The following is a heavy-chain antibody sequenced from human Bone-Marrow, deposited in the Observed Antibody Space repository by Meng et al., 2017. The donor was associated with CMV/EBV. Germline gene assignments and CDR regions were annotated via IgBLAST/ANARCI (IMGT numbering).Heavy chain of an antibody. V-gene: IGHV3-53*01. CDR1: GFTVSSNY. Sequence: GESLKISCAASGFTVSSNYISWVRQAPGKGLEWVSVIYSGGNTYYADSVKGRFTISRDNSKNTVYLQMNSLRAEDTAVYYCARELANWGSRYFDLWGRGTLVTVSS. CDR3: ARELANWGSRYFDL. CDR2: IYSGGNT. D-gene: IGHD7-27*01. J-gene: IGHJ2*01.